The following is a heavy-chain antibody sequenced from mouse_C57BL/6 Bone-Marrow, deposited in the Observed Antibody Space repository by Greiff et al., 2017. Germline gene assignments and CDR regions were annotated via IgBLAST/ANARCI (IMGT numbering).Heavy chain of an antibody. J-gene: IGHJ4*01. CDR1: GFTFSSYA. V-gene: IGHV5-4*01. CDR3: AIYDGYYFYYAMDY. Sequence: EVQVVESGGGLVKPGGSLKLSCAASGFTFSSYAMSWVRQTPEKRLEWVATISDGGSYTYYPDNVKGRFTISRDNAKNNLYLQMSHLKSEDTAMYYCAIYDGYYFYYAMDYWGQGTSVTVSS. D-gene: IGHD2-3*01. CDR2: ISDGGSYT.